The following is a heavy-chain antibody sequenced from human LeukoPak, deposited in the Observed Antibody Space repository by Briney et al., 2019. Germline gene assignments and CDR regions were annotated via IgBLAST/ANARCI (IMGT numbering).Heavy chain of an antibody. D-gene: IGHD3-10*01. CDR1: GFTFSSYG. CDR2: IWYDGSNK. Sequence: PGRSLRLSCAASGFTFSSYGMHWVRQAPGKGLGWVAVIWYDGSNKYYADSVKGRFTISRDNSKNTLYLQMNSLRAEDTAVYYCAKERSRGSGSYDVWGKGTTVTVSS. CDR3: AKERSRGSGSYDV. V-gene: IGHV3-33*06. J-gene: IGHJ6*04.